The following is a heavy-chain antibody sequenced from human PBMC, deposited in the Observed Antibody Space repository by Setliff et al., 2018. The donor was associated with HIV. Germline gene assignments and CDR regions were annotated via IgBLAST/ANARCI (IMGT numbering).Heavy chain of an antibody. J-gene: IGHJ5*02. V-gene: IGHV3-33*01. Sequence: GGSLRLSCAASGFNFGSYGMHWVRQAPGKGLEWVAGIWYDGSNYSYADSVKGRFAIFRDNSKKILYLQMNSLRAEDTAVYYCVRHHDSDFSGDPDWFDPWGQGILVTVSS. CDR3: VRHHDSDFSGDPDWFDP. D-gene: IGHD2-15*01. CDR2: IWYDGSNY. CDR1: GFNFGSYG.